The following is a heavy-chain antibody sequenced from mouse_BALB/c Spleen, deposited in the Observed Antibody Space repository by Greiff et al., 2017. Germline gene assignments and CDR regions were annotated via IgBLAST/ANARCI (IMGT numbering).Heavy chain of an antibody. Sequence: EVNLVESGGGLVQPGGSRKLSCAASGFTFSSFGMHWVRQAPEKGLEWVAYISSGSSTIYYADTVKGRFTISRDNPKNTLFLQMTSLRSEDTAMYYCARSAGFDYWGQGTTLTVSS. V-gene: IGHV5-17*02. D-gene: IGHD4-1*01. CDR2: ISSGSSTI. CDR1: GFTFSSFG. CDR3: ARSAGFDY. J-gene: IGHJ2*01.